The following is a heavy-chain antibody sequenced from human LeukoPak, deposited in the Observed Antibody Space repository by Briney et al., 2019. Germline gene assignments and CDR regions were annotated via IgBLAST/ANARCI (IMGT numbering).Heavy chain of an antibody. J-gene: IGHJ6*03. CDR1: GFTFSSYA. V-gene: IGHV3-23*01. CDR3: AKDLSNYDIKYYYYMDV. D-gene: IGHD3-3*01. Sequence: GGSLRLSXAASGFTFSSYAMSWVRQAPGKGLEWVSAISGSGGSTYYADSVKGWFTISRDNSKNTLYLQMNSLRAEDTAVYYCAKDLSNYDIKYYYYMDVWGKGTTVTVSS. CDR2: ISGSGGST.